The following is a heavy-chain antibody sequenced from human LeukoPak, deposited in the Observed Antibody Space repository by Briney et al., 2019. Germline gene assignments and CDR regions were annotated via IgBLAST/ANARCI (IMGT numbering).Heavy chain of an antibody. CDR2: IYSGGST. CDR1: GFTVSSNY. J-gene: IGHJ4*02. D-gene: IGHD5-18*01. CDR3: ARGNGYSYGNFDY. V-gene: IGHV3-53*01. Sequence: GGSLRLSCAASGFTVSSNYMSWVRQAPGKGLEWVSVIYSGGSTYYADSVKGRFTISRDNSKNTLYLQMNSLRAEDTAVYCCARGNGYSYGNFDYWGQGTLVTVSS.